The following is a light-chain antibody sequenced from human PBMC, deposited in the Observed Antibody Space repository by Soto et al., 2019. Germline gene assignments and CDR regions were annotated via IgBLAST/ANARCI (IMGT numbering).Light chain of an antibody. CDR2: GAS. J-gene: IGKJ1*01. CDR1: ESVNIN. Sequence: EMVMTQSPATLSVSPGERATLSCRASESVNINLAWYQQKPGQAPRLLIYGASTRATGIPARFSGSGSGTEFTLTISSLQSEDFAVYYCHQYNHWPPWTFGQGTKVDIK. V-gene: IGKV3-15*01. CDR3: HQYNHWPPWT.